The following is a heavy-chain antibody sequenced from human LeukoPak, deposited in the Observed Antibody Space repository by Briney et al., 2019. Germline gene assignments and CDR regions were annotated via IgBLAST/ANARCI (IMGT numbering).Heavy chain of an antibody. CDR2: ITSSSSYT. D-gene: IGHD3-16*01. J-gene: IGHJ4*02. V-gene: IGHV3-11*06. Sequence: GGSLRLSCAASGFTFSDYYMSWIRQAPGKGLEWVSYITSSSSYTNYVDSVKGRFTISRDNAKNSLYLQMNSLRAEDTAVYYCARGGYDYVLNWGQGTLVTVSS. CDR1: GFTFSDYY. CDR3: ARGGYDYVLN.